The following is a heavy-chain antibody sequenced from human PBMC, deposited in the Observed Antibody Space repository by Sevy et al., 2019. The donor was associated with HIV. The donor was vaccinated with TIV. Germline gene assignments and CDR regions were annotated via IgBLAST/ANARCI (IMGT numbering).Heavy chain of an antibody. V-gene: IGHV3-23*01. CDR2: ISGRGDDT. D-gene: IGHD2-15*01. Sequence: GGSLRLSCAASGFTVSNYAMNWVRQAPGKGLEWVSAISGRGDDTYYADSVKGRFTISRDKSKNTLYLQMNSQRVDDTAVYYCAKDIVVVVGEAFDIWGQGTMVTVSS. J-gene: IGHJ3*02. CDR3: AKDIVVVVGEAFDI. CDR1: GFTVSNYA.